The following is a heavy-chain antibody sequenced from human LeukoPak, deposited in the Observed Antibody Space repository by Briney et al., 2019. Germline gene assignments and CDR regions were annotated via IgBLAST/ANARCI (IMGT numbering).Heavy chain of an antibody. CDR2: IYSGGST. Sequence: PGGSLRLSCAASGFTVSSNYMSWVRQAPGKGLEWVSVIYSGGSTYYADSVKGRFTIPRDNSKNTLYLQMNSLRAEDTAVYYCAGAIYGDYVGAFDIWGQGTMVTVSS. J-gene: IGHJ3*02. D-gene: IGHD4-17*01. CDR3: AGAIYGDYVGAFDI. CDR1: GFTVSSNY. V-gene: IGHV3-53*01.